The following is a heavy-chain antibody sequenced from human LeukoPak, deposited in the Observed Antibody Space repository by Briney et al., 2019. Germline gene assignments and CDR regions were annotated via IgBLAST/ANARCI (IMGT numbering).Heavy chain of an antibody. CDR2: ISGSGGSA. V-gene: IGHV3-23*01. J-gene: IGHJ6*02. CDR1: ELTFRNYA. D-gene: IGHD3-10*01. Sequence: GRSMTPASTASELTFRNYAMNWVRQAPEKGQEWVSVISGSGGSANYADSVKGRFTISRDNSKNSLYLQMNSLRAEDTAVYYCAKDKGSGSFDGMDVWGQGTTVTVSS. CDR3: AKDKGSGSFDGMDV.